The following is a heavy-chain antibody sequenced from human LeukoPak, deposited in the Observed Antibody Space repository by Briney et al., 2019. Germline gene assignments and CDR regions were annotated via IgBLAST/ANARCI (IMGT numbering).Heavy chain of an antibody. CDR3: AKQIWDIVVVPAAMEH. Sequence: PGGSLRLSCAASGFTFSSYAMSWVRQAPGKGLEWVSAISGSGGSTSYADSVKGRFTISRDNSKNTLYLQMNSLRAEDTAVYYCAKQIWDIVVVPAAMEHWGQGTLVTVSS. CDR1: GFTFSSYA. D-gene: IGHD2-2*01. J-gene: IGHJ1*01. CDR2: ISGSGGST. V-gene: IGHV3-23*01.